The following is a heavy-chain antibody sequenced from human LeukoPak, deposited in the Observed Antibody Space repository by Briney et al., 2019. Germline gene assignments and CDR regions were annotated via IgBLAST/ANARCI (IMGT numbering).Heavy chain of an antibody. J-gene: IGHJ4*02. Sequence: GGSLRLSCAASGFTFSSYWMSWVRQAPGKGLEWVANIKQDGSEKYYVDSVKGRFTISRDNAKNSLYLQMNSLRAEDTAVYYCARDLLVGGSGYHSWGQGTLVTVSS. V-gene: IGHV3-7*01. CDR3: ARDLLVGGSGYHS. CDR1: GFTFSSYW. D-gene: IGHD3-22*01. CDR2: IKQDGSEK.